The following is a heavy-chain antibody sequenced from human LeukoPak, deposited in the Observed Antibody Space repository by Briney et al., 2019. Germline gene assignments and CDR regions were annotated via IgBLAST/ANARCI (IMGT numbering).Heavy chain of an antibody. D-gene: IGHD1-1*01. CDR1: GGSIGSYY. Sequence: TSETLSLTCTVSGGSIGSYYWSWIRQPPGKGLEWIGYIYYSGSTNYNPSLKSRVTISVDTSKNQFSLKLSSVTAADTAVYYCARHVPPYYWNFDYWGQGTLVTVSS. CDR3: ARHVPPYYWNFDY. J-gene: IGHJ4*02. CDR2: IYYSGST. V-gene: IGHV4-59*08.